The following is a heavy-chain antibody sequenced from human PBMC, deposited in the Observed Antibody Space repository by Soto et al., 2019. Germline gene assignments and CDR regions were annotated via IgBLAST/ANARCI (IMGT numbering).Heavy chain of an antibody. J-gene: IGHJ6*02. V-gene: IGHV1-18*01. Sequence: QVQLVQSGPEVRKPGASVKVYCEASGYTFTTSGISWVRQVPGQVLEWMGWISTYNGDTNSAQNFQGRVLMTADTSTGTAYMELMSLQSDDTAVYYCARQGSWPYYYYGLDVWGQGTTFTVSS. CDR1: GYTFTTSG. CDR2: ISTYNGDT. D-gene: IGHD1-26*01. CDR3: ARQGSWPYYYYGLDV.